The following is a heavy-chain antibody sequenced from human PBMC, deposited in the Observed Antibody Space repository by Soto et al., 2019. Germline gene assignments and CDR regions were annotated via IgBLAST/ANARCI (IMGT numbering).Heavy chain of an antibody. Sequence: ETLSLTCTVSGGSISSYYWSWIRQPPGKGLEWIGYIYYSGSTNYNPSLKSRVTISVDTSKNQFSLKLSSVTAADTAVYYCARGGGYPSTVPQPGFDYWGQGTLVTVSS. J-gene: IGHJ4*02. D-gene: IGHD4-17*01. CDR2: IYYSGST. CDR3: ARGGGYPSTVPQPGFDY. V-gene: IGHV4-59*12. CDR1: GGSISSYY.